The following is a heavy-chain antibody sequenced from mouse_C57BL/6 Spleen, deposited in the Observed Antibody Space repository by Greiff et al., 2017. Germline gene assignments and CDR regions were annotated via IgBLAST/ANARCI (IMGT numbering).Heavy chain of an antibody. V-gene: IGHV3-6*01. CDR2: ISYDGSN. D-gene: IGHD2-2*01. J-gene: IGHJ2*01. CDR3: ARDRGYGYGDY. CDR1: GYSITSGYY. Sequence: EVQVVESGPGLVKPSQSLSLTCSVTGYSITSGYYWNWIRQFPGNKLEWMGYISYDGSNNYNPSLKNRISITRDPSKNQFFLKLNSLTTEDTATYYSARDRGYGYGDYWGQGTTRTVSS.